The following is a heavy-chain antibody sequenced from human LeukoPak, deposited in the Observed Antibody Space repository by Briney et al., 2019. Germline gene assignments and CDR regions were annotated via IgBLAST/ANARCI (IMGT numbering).Heavy chain of an antibody. J-gene: IGHJ3*02. CDR3: AREDAFDI. CDR1: GFTFSSYA. V-gene: IGHV3-30-3*01. CDR2: ISYDGSKK. Sequence: PGRSLRLSCAASGFTFSSYAMHWVRQAPGKGLEWVAVISYDGSKKYYADSVKGRFTISRDNSKNTLYLQMNSLRAEDTAVYYCAREDAFDIWGQGTMVTVSS.